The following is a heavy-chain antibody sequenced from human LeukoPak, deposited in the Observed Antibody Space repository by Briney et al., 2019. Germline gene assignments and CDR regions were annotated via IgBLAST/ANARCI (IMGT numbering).Heavy chain of an antibody. J-gene: IGHJ5*02. D-gene: IGHD4-17*01. Sequence: PSETLSLTCTVPGGSISSSSYSWGWFSQPPGKGLEWIGSIYYSGSTYYKPSLKSRVTLSVDTSKNQFSLKLSSVTAAYTAVYYCARADYGDYGSWFDPWGQGTLVTVSS. CDR1: GGSISSSSYS. CDR2: IYYSGST. V-gene: IGHV4-39*01. CDR3: ARADYGDYGSWFDP.